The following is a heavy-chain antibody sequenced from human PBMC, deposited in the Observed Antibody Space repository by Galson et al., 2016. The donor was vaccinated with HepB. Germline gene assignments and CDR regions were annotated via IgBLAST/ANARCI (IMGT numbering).Heavy chain of an antibody. V-gene: IGHV3-7*01. Sequence: SLRLSCAASGFTFSSFWMAWARRAPGKGLEWVANIKGDGSTKHYLDSVKGRFTISRDNAMNLLLLQMNSLRAEDTAVYYCARDLAPGPATVTCDYWGQGTPVTVSS. D-gene: IGHD4-17*01. CDR1: GFTFSSFW. J-gene: IGHJ4*02. CDR3: ARDLAPGPATVTCDY. CDR2: IKGDGSTK.